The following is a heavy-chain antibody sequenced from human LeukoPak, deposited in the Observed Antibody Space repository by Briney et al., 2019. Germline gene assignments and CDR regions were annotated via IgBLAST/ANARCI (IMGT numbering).Heavy chain of an antibody. CDR2: IYYSGGT. V-gene: IGHV4-59*01. J-gene: IGHJ5*02. D-gene: IGHD6-13*01. CDR3: ARSWPIAAAGTNGGWFDP. Sequence: KPSETLSLTCTVSGGSISSYYWSWIRQPPGKGLEWIGDIYYSGGTNYNPSLKSRVTISVDTSKNQFSLKLSSVTAADTAVYYCARSWPIAAAGTNGGWFDPWGQGTLVTVSS. CDR1: GGSISSYY.